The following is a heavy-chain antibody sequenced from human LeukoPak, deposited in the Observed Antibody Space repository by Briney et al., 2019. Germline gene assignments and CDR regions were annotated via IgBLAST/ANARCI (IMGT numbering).Heavy chain of an antibody. Sequence: PGGSLRLSCAASGFTFSSYWMNWVRQAPGKGLVWVSRIASDGSSTTYADSVKGRFSISRDNAKNTLYLQMNSLRAEDTAVYYCARLLRFLEWLSPVYYYYGMDVWGQGTTVTVSS. D-gene: IGHD3-3*01. V-gene: IGHV3-74*01. CDR3: ARLLRFLEWLSPVYYYYGMDV. CDR2: IASDGSST. J-gene: IGHJ6*02. CDR1: GFTFSSYW.